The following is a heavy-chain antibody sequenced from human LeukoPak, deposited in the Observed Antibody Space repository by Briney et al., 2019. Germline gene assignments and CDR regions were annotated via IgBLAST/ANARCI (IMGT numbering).Heavy chain of an antibody. V-gene: IGHV3-30-3*01. Sequence: QSGGSLRLSCAASGFTFSSYAMHWVRQAPGKGLEWVAVISYDGSNKYYADSVKGRFTISRDNSKNTLYLQMNSLRAEDTAVYYCARTGRPPDYWGQGTLVTVSS. CDR3: ARTGRPPDY. J-gene: IGHJ4*02. CDR1: GFTFSSYA. CDR2: ISYDGSNK.